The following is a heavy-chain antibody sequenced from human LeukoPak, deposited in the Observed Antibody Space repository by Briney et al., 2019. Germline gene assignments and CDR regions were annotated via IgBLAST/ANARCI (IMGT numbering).Heavy chain of an antibody. J-gene: IGHJ4*02. CDR2: INHSGST. V-gene: IGHV4-34*01. Sequence: SETLSLTCAIYGGSFSDYYWSWVRQPPGKGLEWIGEINHSGSTNYNPSPTSRVIMSVDTSKNQFSLKLSSVTAADTAVYFCARGPPRDFGASGFYYNYWGQGTRVTVSS. D-gene: IGHD4/OR15-4a*01. CDR3: ARGPPRDFGASGFYYNY. CDR1: GGSFSDYY.